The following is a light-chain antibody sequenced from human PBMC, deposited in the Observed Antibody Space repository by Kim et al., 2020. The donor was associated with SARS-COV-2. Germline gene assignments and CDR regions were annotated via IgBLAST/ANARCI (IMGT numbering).Light chain of an antibody. CDR3: QQHATWPPALP. CDR1: QSITID. Sequence: PGERATLACRASQSITIDVAWYQQKPGRAPRLLIYDASKRVSGVPARFSGSGSGIDFALTIHGLEPEDFAVYYCQQHATWPPALPFGGGTQV. V-gene: IGKV3-11*01. J-gene: IGKJ4*01. CDR2: DAS.